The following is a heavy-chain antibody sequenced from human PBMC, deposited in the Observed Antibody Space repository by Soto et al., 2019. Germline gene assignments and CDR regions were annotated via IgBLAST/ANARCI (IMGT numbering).Heavy chain of an antibody. V-gene: IGHV3-53*02. Sequence: EVQLVETGGGLIQPGGSLRLSCAASGFTVSNNYMSWVRQAPGKGLEWVSVINSGVSTYYADSVKGRFTISRDKSKNTVYLQMNSLRAEDTAVYYCARVVAAAGTWGQGTLVTVSS. D-gene: IGHD6-13*01. J-gene: IGHJ5*02. CDR2: INSGVST. CDR3: ARVVAAAGT. CDR1: GFTVSNNY.